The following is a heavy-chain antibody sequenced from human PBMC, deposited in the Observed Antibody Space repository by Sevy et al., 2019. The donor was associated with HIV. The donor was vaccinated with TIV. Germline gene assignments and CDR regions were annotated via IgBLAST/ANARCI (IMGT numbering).Heavy chain of an antibody. V-gene: IGHV3-23*01. Sequence: GGSLRLSCAASGFTFSSYAMSWVRQAPGKGLEWVSAISGSGGSTYYADSVKGRFTISRDNSKNTLYLQMNSLRAEDTAVYYCAKHGNFGYCSSTSCYIYYGMDVWGQRTTVTVSS. CDR3: AKHGNFGYCSSTSCYIYYGMDV. J-gene: IGHJ6*02. D-gene: IGHD2-2*03. CDR2: ISGSGGST. CDR1: GFTFSSYA.